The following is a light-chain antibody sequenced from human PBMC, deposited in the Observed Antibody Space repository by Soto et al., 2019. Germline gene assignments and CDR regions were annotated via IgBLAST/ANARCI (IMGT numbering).Light chain of an antibody. Sequence: EIVLTQSPATLSLSPGERATLSCRASQIVSSSYLAWYQQKPGQAPRLLIYGASSRATGIPDRFSGSGSGTDFTLTISRLEPEDFEVYYCQQYGSSPQWTFGQGTKVDIK. CDR2: GAS. CDR1: QIVSSSY. V-gene: IGKV3-20*01. CDR3: QQYGSSPQWT. J-gene: IGKJ1*01.